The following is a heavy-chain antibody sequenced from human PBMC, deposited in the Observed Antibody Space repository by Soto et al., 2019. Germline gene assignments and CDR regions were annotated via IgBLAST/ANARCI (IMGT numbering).Heavy chain of an antibody. J-gene: IGHJ4*02. Sequence: GASVKVSCKASGYTFTSYAMHWVRQAPGQRLEWMGWINAGNGNTKYSQKFQGRVTITRDTSASTAYMELSSLRSEDTAVYYCARERSRLLRSVFDYWGQGTLVTVSS. CDR3: ARERSRLLRSVFDY. D-gene: IGHD5-12*01. CDR1: GYTFTSYA. V-gene: IGHV1-3*01. CDR2: INAGNGNT.